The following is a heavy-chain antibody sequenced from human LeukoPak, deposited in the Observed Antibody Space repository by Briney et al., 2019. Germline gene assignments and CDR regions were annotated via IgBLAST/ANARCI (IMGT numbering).Heavy chain of an antibody. V-gene: IGHV3-43*01. CDR3: AKDLGRGYSGYDLDY. J-gene: IGHJ4*02. CDR1: GFTFDDYT. Sequence: PGGSLRLSCAASGFTFDDYTMHWVRQAPGKGLEWVSLISWDGGSTYYADSVKGRFTISRDNSKNSLYLQMNSLRTEDTALYYCAKDLGRGYSGYDLDYWGQGTLVTVSS. CDR2: ISWDGGST. D-gene: IGHD5-12*01.